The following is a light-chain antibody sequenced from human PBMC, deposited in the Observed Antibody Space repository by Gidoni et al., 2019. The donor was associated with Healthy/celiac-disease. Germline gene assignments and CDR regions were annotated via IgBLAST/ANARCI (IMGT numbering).Light chain of an antibody. CDR1: QSVSSN. J-gene: IGKJ4*01. CDR3: QQYNNWLX. V-gene: IGKV3-15*01. CDR2: GAS. Sequence: EIVMTQSPATLSVSPGERATLSCRASQSVSSNLAWYQQKPGQAPRLLIYGASTRATGIPARFSGSGSGTEFTLTISSLQSEDFAVYYCQQYNNWLXFXGGTKVEIK.